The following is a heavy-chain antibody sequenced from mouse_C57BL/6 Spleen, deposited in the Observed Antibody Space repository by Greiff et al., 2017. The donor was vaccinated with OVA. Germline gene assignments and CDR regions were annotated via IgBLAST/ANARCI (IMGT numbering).Heavy chain of an antibody. J-gene: IGHJ2*01. CDR3: ARQEDRNGFDY. D-gene: IGHD2-14*01. CDR1: GFTFSSYG. V-gene: IGHV5-6*01. Sequence: EVKLMESGGDLVKPGGSLKLSCAASGFTFSSYGMSWVRQTPDKRLEWVATISSGGSYTYYPDSVKGRFPISRDNAKNTLYLQMSSLKSEDTAMYDWARQEDRNGFDYWGPGTTLTVSS. CDR2: ISSGGSYT.